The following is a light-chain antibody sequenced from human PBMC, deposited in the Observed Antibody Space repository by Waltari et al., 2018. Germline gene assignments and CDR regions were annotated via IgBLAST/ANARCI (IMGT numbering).Light chain of an antibody. CDR1: QSTSTW. Sequence: DIQMTQSPSTLSASVGDRFTITCRASQSTSTWLAWYQQKPGKAPKLLIYDASTLERGVPSKFSGSGSGTEFTLTISSLQPDDFATYYCQQYNSFSGTFGQGTEVEIK. CDR2: DAS. CDR3: QQYNSFSGT. J-gene: IGKJ1*01. V-gene: IGKV1-5*01.